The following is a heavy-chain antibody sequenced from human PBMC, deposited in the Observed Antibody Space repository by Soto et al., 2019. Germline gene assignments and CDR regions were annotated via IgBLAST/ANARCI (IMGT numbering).Heavy chain of an antibody. V-gene: IGHV3-23*01. D-gene: IGHD6-19*01. CDR2: ISGSGATR. Sequence: LILSCAVSGFTLSGYAMSWLRQVPLKGLECVSAISGSGATRYYSDSLHGRFTISRDHSNNTLYMQMNSLRADDTAVYYCSKDLDTRRQWQDYFDYWGQGTLGTGSS. CDR3: SKDLDTRRQWQDYFDY. CDR1: GFTLSGYA. J-gene: IGHJ4*02.